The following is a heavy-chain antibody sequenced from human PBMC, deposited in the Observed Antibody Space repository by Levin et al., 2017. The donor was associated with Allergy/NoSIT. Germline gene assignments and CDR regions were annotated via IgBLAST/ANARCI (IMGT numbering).Heavy chain of an antibody. CDR1: GFTFSSYA. CDR2: ISYDGSNK. Sequence: GGSLRLSCAASGFTFSSYAMHWVRQAPGKGLEWVAVISYDGSNKYYADSVKGRFTISRDNSKNTLYLQMNSLRAEDTAVYYCARDNGCLKPCSSSRYEGDAFDIWGQGTMVTVSS. D-gene: IGHD6-13*01. CDR3: ARDNGCLKPCSSSRYEGDAFDI. J-gene: IGHJ3*02. V-gene: IGHV3-30-3*01.